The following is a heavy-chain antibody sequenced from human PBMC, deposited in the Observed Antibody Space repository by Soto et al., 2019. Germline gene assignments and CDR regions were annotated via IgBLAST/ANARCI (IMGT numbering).Heavy chain of an antibody. CDR3: ARARTYYDILTGLTGHDAFDI. J-gene: IGHJ3*02. V-gene: IGHV2-26*01. Sequence: SGPTLVNPTETLTLTCTVSGFSLSNARMGVSWIRQPPGKALEWLAHIFSNDEKSYSTSLKSRLTISKDTSKSQVVLTMTNMDPVDTATYYCARARTYYDILTGLTGHDAFDIWGQGTMVTVSS. CDR1: GFSLSNARMG. CDR2: IFSNDEK. D-gene: IGHD3-9*01.